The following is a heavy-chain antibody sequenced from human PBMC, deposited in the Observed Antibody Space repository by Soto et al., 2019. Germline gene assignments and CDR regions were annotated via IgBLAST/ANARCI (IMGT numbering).Heavy chain of an antibody. Sequence: SETLSLTCAVYGGSFSGYYWSWIRQPPGKGLEWIGEINHSGSTNYNPSLKSRVTISVDTSKNQFSLKLSSVTAADTAVYYCARGSGGIVVVVAATPGNWFDPWGQGTLVTVSS. V-gene: IGHV4-34*01. CDR3: ARGSGGIVVVVAATPGNWFDP. J-gene: IGHJ5*02. D-gene: IGHD2-15*01. CDR2: INHSGST. CDR1: GGSFSGYY.